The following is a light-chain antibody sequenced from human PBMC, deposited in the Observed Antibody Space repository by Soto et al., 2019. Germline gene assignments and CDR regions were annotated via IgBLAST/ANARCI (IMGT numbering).Light chain of an antibody. V-gene: IGLV2-23*02. CDR3: CSYAGSSTQSYV. CDR2: EVS. J-gene: IGLJ1*01. CDR1: NSDVGSYNL. Sequence: QSVLTQPASVSGSPGQSIPFSCTGTNSDVGSYNLVSWYQQHPGKAPKVIIYEVSERPSGVSDRFSGSKSGNTASLMISGLQAEDEADYYCCSYAGSSTQSYVFGSGTKVTVL.